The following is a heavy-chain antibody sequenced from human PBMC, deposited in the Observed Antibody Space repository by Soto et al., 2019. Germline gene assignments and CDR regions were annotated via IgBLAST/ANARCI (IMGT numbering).Heavy chain of an antibody. CDR2: IFYSGRT. J-gene: IGHJ6*04. CDR3: ARDVSITIVRAAANPGVNV. CDR1: GGSITNTTYY. D-gene: IGHD1-26*01. Sequence: QLQLQESGPGLVKPSETLSLTCTVSGGSITNTTYYWGWVRQPPGKGLEWIGNIFYSGRTYYNPSLKCRVTVPLDASKNQVSLRLSSVAAAATAVSSCARDVSITIVRAAANPGVNVWGKGTTVTVSP. V-gene: IGHV4-39*01.